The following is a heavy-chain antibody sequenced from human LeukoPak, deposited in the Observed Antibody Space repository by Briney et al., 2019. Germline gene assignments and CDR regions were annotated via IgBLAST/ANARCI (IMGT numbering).Heavy chain of an antibody. CDR1: GGTFSSYA. D-gene: IGHD4-17*01. CDR2: IIPILGIA. CDR3: ASPNNYGDSTSPPSFDY. J-gene: IGHJ4*02. Sequence: GASVKVSCKASGGTFSSYAISWVRQAPGQGLEWMGRIIPILGIANYAQKFQGRVTITADKSTSTAYMELSSLRSEDTAVYYCASPNNYGDSTSPPSFDYWGQGTLVTVSS. V-gene: IGHV1-69*04.